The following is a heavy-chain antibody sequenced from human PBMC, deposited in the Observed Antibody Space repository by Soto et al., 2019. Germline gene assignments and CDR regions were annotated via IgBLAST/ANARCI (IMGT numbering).Heavy chain of an antibody. CDR1: GGSISSGGYY. CDR2: IYYSGNT. D-gene: IGHD2-8*01. Sequence: VQLQESGPGLVKPSQTLSLTCTVSGGSISSGGYYWSWIRQHPGKGLEWIGYIYYSGNTYYNPSLKSRVTISVDTSKNQFSLKLSSVTAADTAVYYCARGRLGYCTNGVCSNYYYGMDVWGQGTTVTVSS. V-gene: IGHV4-31*03. J-gene: IGHJ6*02. CDR3: ARGRLGYCTNGVCSNYYYGMDV.